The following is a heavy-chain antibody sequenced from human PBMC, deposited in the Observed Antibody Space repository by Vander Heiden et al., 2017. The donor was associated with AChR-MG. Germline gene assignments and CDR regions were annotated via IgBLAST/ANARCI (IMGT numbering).Heavy chain of an antibody. J-gene: IGHJ4*02. D-gene: IGHD3-22*01. V-gene: IGHV3-21*01. CDR2: ITSSSGYM. CDR1: GFAFSSNN. CDR3: VRASSGFTFDS. Sequence: EVQLVESGGGLVKPGGSLRLSCAASGFAFSSNNMNWVRQAPGKGLEWVSSITSSSGYMYYADSVKGRFTISRDNAKNSLYLQINSLRADDTAVYYCVRASSGFTFDSWGQGALVTVSS.